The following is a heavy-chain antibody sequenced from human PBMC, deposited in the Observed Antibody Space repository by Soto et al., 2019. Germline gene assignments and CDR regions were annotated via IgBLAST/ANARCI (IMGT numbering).Heavy chain of an antibody. Sequence: PSETLSLTCAVCGGSFSGYYWSWIRQPPGKGLEWIGEINHSGSTNYNPSLKSRVTISVDTSKNQISLKLSSVTAADTAVYYCAISSSPSLTYYYYMDVWGQGTTVTVSS. CDR2: INHSGST. V-gene: IGHV4-34*01. CDR3: AISSSPSLTYYYYMDV. J-gene: IGHJ6*03. D-gene: IGHD2-2*01. CDR1: GGSFSGYY.